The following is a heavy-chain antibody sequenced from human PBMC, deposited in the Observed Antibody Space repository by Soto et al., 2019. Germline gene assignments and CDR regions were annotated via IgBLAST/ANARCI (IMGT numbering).Heavy chain of an antibody. J-gene: IGHJ3*02. CDR1: GYTFTSYG. CDR2: ITPIIGIA. Sequence: PVKVSCKASGYTFTSYGISWARQAPGQGLEWMGRITPIIGIANYAQKPQGRVTITADKSTSTAYMELSSLRSEDTAVYYCARADYGDAFDIWGQGTMVTVS. CDR3: ARADYGDAFDI. V-gene: IGHV1-69*04. D-gene: IGHD4-17*01.